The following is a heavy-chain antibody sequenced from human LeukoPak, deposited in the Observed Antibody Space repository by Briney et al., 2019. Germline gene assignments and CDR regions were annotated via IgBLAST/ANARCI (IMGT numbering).Heavy chain of an antibody. CDR2: IKPDGSAK. CDR1: GFTFSTYW. J-gene: IGHJ4*02. Sequence: PGGSLRLSCAASGFTFSTYWMTWVRQVPGKGLEWVANIKPDGSAKYYADSVKGRFTISRDNAEMSLYLQMNSLRAEDTAVYYCARVIGTDEAEGDWGQGTLVTVSS. CDR3: ARVIGTDEAEGD. V-gene: IGHV3-7*01.